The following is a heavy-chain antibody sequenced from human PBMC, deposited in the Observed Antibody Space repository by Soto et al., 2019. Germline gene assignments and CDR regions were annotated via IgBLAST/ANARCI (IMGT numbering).Heavy chain of an antibody. D-gene: IGHD2-8*01. CDR2: VSYDGSNE. CDR1: GFTFSSNN. CDR3: ARDKGVTVLKYYFDY. V-gene: IGHV3-30*03. J-gene: IGHJ4*02. Sequence: QVQLVESGGGVVQPGRSLRLSCAASGFTFSSNNMHWVRQAPGKGLEWVAFVSYDGSNEYYVDSVKGRFTISRDNSKNTLYLQMNSLRAADTAVYYCARDKGVTVLKYYFDYWGQGTLVTVSS.